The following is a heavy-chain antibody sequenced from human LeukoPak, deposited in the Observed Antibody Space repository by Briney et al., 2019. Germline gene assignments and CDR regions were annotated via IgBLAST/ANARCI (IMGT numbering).Heavy chain of an antibody. CDR1: GYTLTELS. CDR3: ATVFLVCSSTSCWDAFDI. Sequence: GASVKVSCKVSGYTLTELSMHWVRQAPGKGLEWMGGFDPEDGETIYAQKFQGRVTMTEDTSTDTAYMELSSLRSEDTAVYYCATVFLVCSSTSCWDAFDIWGQGTMVTVSS. D-gene: IGHD2-2*01. V-gene: IGHV1-24*01. J-gene: IGHJ3*02. CDR2: FDPEDGET.